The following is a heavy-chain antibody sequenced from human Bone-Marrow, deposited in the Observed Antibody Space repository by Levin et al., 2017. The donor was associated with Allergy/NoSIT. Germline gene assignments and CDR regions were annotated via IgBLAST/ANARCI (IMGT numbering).Heavy chain of an antibody. D-gene: IGHD2-8*01. CDR3: GRVPNGDYLGAFEM. CDR1: GFTFRNYF. V-gene: IGHV3-23*01. J-gene: IGHJ3*02. Sequence: GGSLRLSCAASGFTFRNYFMIWVRQAPGTGLEWVSAISGSGGDTRYADSVRGRFTVSRDNAKNTLHLEMSSLRAEDTAIYYCGRVPNGDYLGAFEMWGQGTVVTVSS. CDR2: ISGSGGDT.